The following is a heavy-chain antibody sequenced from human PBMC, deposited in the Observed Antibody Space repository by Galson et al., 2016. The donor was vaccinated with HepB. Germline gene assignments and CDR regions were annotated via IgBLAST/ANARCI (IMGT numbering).Heavy chain of an antibody. J-gene: IGHJ6*04. V-gene: IGHV4-4*08. Sequence: ETLSLTCSVSGGSISTYYWNWVRQPPGKGLEWIGYIVNTDTTKYDPSLKGRATISVDTSKNQFSLTLNSVTAADTAIYYCVRDLEINEPRRLGGYYYYAMDVWGKGTAVTVSS. CDR1: GGSISTYY. CDR2: IVNTDTT. D-gene: IGHD5-24*01. CDR3: VRDLEINEPRRLGGYYYYAMDV.